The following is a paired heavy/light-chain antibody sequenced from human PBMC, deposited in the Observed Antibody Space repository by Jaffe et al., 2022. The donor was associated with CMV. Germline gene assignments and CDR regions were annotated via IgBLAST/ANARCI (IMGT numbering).Heavy chain of an antibody. CDR2: IRNKANNYAT. Sequence: EVQLVESGGGLVQPGGSLKLSCAASGFAFSGSTMHWVRQASGKGLEWVGRIRNKANNYATMYAASVKGRFTISRDDSNNMAYLQMNSLKTEDTAVYYCTYTQVTTSPKQYMDVWGKGTTVTVSS. J-gene: IGHJ6*03. CDR1: GFAFSGST. V-gene: IGHV3-73*01. CDR3: TYTQVTTSPKQYMDV. D-gene: IGHD1-1*01.
Light chain of an antibody. CDR3: LLLFGDIRA. J-gene: IGLJ3*02. V-gene: IGLV7-46*01. CDR2: NTD. CDR1: TGDVTSGHR. Sequence: QAAVTQEPSLTVSPGGTVTLTCDSSTGDVTSGHRPYWFQQKPGQAPRTLIYNTDNKHSWTPARFSGSLVGGKAALTLSGAQPEDEAEYYCLLLFGDIRAFGGGTKLTVL.